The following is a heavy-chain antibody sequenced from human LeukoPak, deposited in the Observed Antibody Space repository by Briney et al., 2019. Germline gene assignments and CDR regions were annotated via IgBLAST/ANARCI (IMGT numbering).Heavy chain of an antibody. D-gene: IGHD2-21*01. CDR3: AKAPVTTCRGAYCYPFDY. J-gene: IGHJ4*02. CDR2: ISDSGNT. V-gene: IGHV3-23*01. Sequence: PGGSLRLSCAASGFTLSSYAMSGVRQAPGKGLEWVSAISDSGNTYHPDSVKGRFTISRDSSKNTLFLQMNRLRPEDAAVYYCAKAPVTTCRGAYCYPFDYWGQGTLVTVSS. CDR1: GFTLSSYA.